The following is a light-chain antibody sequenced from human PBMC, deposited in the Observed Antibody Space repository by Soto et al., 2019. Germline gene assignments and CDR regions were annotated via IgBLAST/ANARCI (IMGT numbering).Light chain of an antibody. CDR2: YVV. J-gene: IGLJ3*02. V-gene: IGLV3-21*04. CDR3: QVWDGSTHHLV. Sequence: SYELTQPPSVSVAPGRTAIITCGGSKVGSKSVHWYQQKPRQAPVLVIYYVVDRPSGIPERFSGSNSGDTATLTIASVEAGDEADYYCQVWDGSTHHLVFGGGTKLTVL. CDR1: KVGSKS.